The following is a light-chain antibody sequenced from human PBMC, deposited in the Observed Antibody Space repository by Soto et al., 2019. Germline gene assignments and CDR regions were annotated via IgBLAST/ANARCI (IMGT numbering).Light chain of an antibody. CDR1: QGISSY. CDR2: AAS. J-gene: IGKJ1*01. V-gene: IGKV1-9*01. CDR3: LQHNSYPRT. Sequence: IQLTQSPSYLSASVGDRVTITCRASQGISSYLAWYQQKPGKAPKLLIYAASSLQTGVPTRFTGSGSGTEFTLTISSLQPEDFATYYCLQHNSYPRTFGQGTKVENK.